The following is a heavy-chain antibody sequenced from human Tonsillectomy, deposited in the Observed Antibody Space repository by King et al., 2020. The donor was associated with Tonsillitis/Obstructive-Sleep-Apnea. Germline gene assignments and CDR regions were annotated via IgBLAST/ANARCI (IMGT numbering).Heavy chain of an antibody. J-gene: IGHJ4*02. Sequence: VQLQESGPGLVKPSETLSLTCTVSGGSISSYYWSWIRQPAGKGLEWIGRIYTSGSTNYNPSLQSRVTMSVDTSKNQFSLKLSSVTAADTAVYYCACKLADTATYYFDYWGQGTLVTVSS. D-gene: IGHD5-18*01. CDR1: GGSISSYY. CDR2: IYTSGST. V-gene: IGHV4-4*07. CDR3: ACKLADTATYYFDY.